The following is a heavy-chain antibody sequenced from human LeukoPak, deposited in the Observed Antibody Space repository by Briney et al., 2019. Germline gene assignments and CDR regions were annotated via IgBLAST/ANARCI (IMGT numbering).Heavy chain of an antibody. J-gene: IGHJ6*02. CDR1: GFTFSSYG. Sequence: PGGSLRLSRAASGFTFSSYGMHWVRQAPGKGLEWVAFIRYDGSNKYYADSVKGRFTISRDNSKNTLYLQMNSLRAEDTAVYYCATGKQQLDPDYYYYYYGMDVWGQGTTVTVSS. CDR2: IRYDGSNK. D-gene: IGHD6-13*01. CDR3: ATGKQQLDPDYYYYYYGMDV. V-gene: IGHV3-30*02.